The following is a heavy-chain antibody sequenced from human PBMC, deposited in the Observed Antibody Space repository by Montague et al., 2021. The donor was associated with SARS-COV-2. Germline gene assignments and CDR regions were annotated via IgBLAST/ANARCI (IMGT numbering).Heavy chain of an antibody. J-gene: IGHJ6*03. CDR3: ARLGDGVVPSPILGVGPYYSSYYMDV. Sequence: SETLSLTCAVHGGSFSTYSWNWIRQPPGKGLEWIGEIHHGGSTNYNPSLKRRVTISADTSKNQFSLKLTSVAAADTAVYYCARLGDGVVPSPILGVGPYYSSYYMDVWGKGTTVTVSS. D-gene: IGHD3-10*01. CDR2: IHHGGST. V-gene: IGHV4-34*01. CDR1: GGSFSTYS.